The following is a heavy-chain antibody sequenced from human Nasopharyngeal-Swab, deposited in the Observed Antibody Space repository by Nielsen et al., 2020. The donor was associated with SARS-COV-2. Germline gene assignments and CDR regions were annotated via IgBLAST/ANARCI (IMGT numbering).Heavy chain of an antibody. CDR3: TRVVVGCSSTSCHPYYFDY. J-gene: IGHJ4*02. D-gene: IGHD2-2*01. Sequence: WIRQPPGKGLEWVGFIRSKAYGGTTEYAASVKGRFTISRDDSKSIAYLQMNSLKTEDTAVYYCTRVVVGCSSTSCHPYYFDYWGQGTLVTVS. V-gene: IGHV3-49*02. CDR2: IRSKAYGGTT.